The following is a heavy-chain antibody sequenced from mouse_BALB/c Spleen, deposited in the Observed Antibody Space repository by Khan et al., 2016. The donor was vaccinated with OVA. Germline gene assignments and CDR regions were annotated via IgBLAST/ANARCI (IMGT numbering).Heavy chain of an antibody. J-gene: IGHJ4*01. Sequence: QVQLKESGPGLVAPSQSLSITCTVSGFSLSRYNIHWVRQPPGKGLEWLGMIWGGGGTDYNSTIKSRLSISKDNSKSQVFLKMNSLQTDDTAMYYCARAYCRYDGYYAMDYWGQGTSVTVAS. D-gene: IGHD2-14*01. V-gene: IGHV2-6-4*01. CDR2: IWGGGGT. CDR3: ARAYCRYDGYYAMDY. CDR1: GFSLSRYN.